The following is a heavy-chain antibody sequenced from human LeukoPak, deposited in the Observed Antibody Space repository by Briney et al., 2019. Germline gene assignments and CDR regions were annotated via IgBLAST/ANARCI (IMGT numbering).Heavy chain of an antibody. CDR3: AKVLGDVVEVPDGVVRVVPYYYMDV. CDR2: ITGSGGST. D-gene: IGHD3-16*01. J-gene: IGHJ6*03. Sequence: GGSLRLSCAASGLTFSSYTMTWVRQDPGKGLEWVSSITGSGGSTYDADSVRGRFTISRDNSRNTLYLQMNSLRAEDTAIYYCAKVLGDVVEVPDGVVRVVPYYYMDVWGNGTTVTVSS. V-gene: IGHV3-23*01. CDR1: GLTFSSYT.